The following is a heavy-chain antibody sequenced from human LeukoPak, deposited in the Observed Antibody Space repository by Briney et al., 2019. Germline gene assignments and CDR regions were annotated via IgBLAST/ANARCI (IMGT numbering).Heavy chain of an antibody. CDR1: GGSISSSSFY. V-gene: IGHV4-39*01. D-gene: IGHD2-21*02. CDR2: IYYSGST. Sequence: SETLSLTCTVSGGSISSSSFYWGWVRQSPGKGLEWVGNIYYSGSTYYNPSLTSRVTISVDTSRNQFSLKLKSVIAADTAVYYCVRLEYNDCQFDYWGQGTLVTVSS. CDR3: VRLEYNDCQFDY. J-gene: IGHJ4*02.